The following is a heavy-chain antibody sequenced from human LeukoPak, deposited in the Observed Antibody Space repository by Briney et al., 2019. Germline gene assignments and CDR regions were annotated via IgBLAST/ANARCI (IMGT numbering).Heavy chain of an antibody. V-gene: IGHV1-2*02. Sequence: ASVKVSCKASGYTFTGHYMHWVRQAPGQGLEWMGWITSDSGGTNYAQKFQGRVTMTSDTSINTAYMGLSRLISDDTAVYYCAGDGYNSRRFFDYWGQGTLVTVSS. CDR1: GYTFTGHY. CDR2: ITSDSGGT. CDR3: AGDGYNSRRFFDY. J-gene: IGHJ4*02. D-gene: IGHD5-24*01.